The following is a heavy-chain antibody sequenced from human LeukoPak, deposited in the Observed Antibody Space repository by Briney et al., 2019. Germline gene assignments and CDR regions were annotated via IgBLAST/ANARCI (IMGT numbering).Heavy chain of an antibody. J-gene: IGHJ4*02. CDR3: ARSGIAVAGTCAIDY. V-gene: IGHV3-48*03. CDR1: EFIFSTYE. D-gene: IGHD6-19*01. CDR2: ISSSGSTI. Sequence: PGGSLRLSCVASEFIFSTYEMNWVRQAPGKGLEWVSYISSSGSTIYYADPVKGRFTISRDNAKNSLYLQMNSLRAEDTAVYYCARSGIAVAGTCAIDYWGQGTLVTVSS.